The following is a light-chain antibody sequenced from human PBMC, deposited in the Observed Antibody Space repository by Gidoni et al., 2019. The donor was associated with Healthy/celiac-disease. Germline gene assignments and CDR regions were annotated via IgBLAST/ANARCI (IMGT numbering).Light chain of an antibody. CDR3: QQRSNWLIT. CDR2: DAS. CDR1: QSVSSY. V-gene: IGKV3-11*01. Sequence: EIVLTQSPATLSLSPGERATLSCRASQSVSSYLAWYQQKPGQAPRLLIYDASNRATGIPARFSGSGSGTDFTLTSSSLEPEDLAVYYCQQRSNWLITFGQGTRLEIK. J-gene: IGKJ5*01.